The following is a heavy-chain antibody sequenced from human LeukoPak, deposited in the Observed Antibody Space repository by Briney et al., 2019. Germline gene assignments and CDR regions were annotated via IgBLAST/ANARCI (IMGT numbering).Heavy chain of an antibody. Sequence: SETLSLTCTVSGGSISSYYWSWIRQPPGKGLEWIGYIYYSGSTNYNPSLKSRVTISVDTSKNQFSLKLSSVTAADTAVYYCAAHYYDSSGYYYSDYWGQGTLVTVSS. CDR3: AAHYYDSSGYYYSDY. D-gene: IGHD3-22*01. CDR1: GGSISSYY. V-gene: IGHV4-59*01. J-gene: IGHJ4*02. CDR2: IYYSGST.